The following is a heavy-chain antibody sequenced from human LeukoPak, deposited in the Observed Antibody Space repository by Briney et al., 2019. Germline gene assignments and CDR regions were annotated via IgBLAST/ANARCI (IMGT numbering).Heavy chain of an antibody. Sequence: GGSLRLSCTASGFSFSNYAMSWVRQAPARGPEWVSSLRGNGETFYADSVKGRFTISRDNSKNTVFLQMNSLRAEDTAIYYCAKGAYDYIEIGYFDSWGQGTLVTVSS. D-gene: IGHD5-12*01. CDR1: GFSFSNYA. V-gene: IGHV3-23*01. CDR2: LRGNGET. J-gene: IGHJ4*02. CDR3: AKGAYDYIEIGYFDS.